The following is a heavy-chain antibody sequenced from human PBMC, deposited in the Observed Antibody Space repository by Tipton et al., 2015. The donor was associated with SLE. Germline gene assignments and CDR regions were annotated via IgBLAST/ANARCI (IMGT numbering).Heavy chain of an antibody. V-gene: IGHV4-39*07. CDR2: IYYSGST. CDR1: GGSISSSSYY. D-gene: IGHD3-10*01. Sequence: LRLSCTVSGGSISSSSYYWGWIRQPPGKGLEWIGSIYYSGSTYYNPSLKSRVTISVDTSKNQFSLKLSSVTAADTAVYYCARGLGGSASAPTLFPLVSWG. J-gene: IGHJ5*01. CDR3: ARGLGGSASAPTLFPLVS.